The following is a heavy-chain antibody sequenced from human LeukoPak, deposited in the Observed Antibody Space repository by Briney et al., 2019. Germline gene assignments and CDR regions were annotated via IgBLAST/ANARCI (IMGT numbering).Heavy chain of an antibody. Sequence: SETLSLTCTVSGGSISSGDYYWSWIRQPPGKGLEWIGYIYYSGSTYYNPSLKSRVTISVDTSKNQFSLKLSSVTAADTAVYYCARVRVARGGMDVWGQGTTVTASS. J-gene: IGHJ6*02. CDR3: ARVRVARGGMDV. CDR2: IYYSGST. CDR1: GGSISSGDYY. D-gene: IGHD2-15*01. V-gene: IGHV4-30-4*01.